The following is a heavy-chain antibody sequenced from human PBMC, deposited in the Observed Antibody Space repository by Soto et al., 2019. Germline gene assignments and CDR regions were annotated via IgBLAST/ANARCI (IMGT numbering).Heavy chain of an antibody. CDR3: ARGAVVTARGRPRYGMDV. V-gene: IGHV1-69*13. CDR1: GGTFSSYA. J-gene: IGHJ6*02. CDR2: IIPIFGTA. Sequence: GASVKVSCKASGGTFSSYAISWVRQAPGQGLEWMGGIIPIFGTANYAQKFQGRVTITADESTSTAYMELSSLRSEDTAVYYCARGAVVTARGRPRYGMDVWGQGTTVTVSS. D-gene: IGHD2-21*02.